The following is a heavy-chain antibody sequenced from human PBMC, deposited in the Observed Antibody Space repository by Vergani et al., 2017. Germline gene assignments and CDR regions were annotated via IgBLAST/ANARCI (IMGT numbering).Heavy chain of an antibody. J-gene: IGHJ6*03. Sequence: QVRLQESGPGLVKPSETLSLTCSVSGGSMSGYYWSWIRQPPGKELEWIGYMYHSGSTNYNPSLETRVTISGDTSKNQFSLKLSSVTAADTAVYYCARVLRITSFGAAPAYYMDVWGKGTTVTVSS. CDR3: ARVLRITSFGAAPAYYMDV. CDR2: MYHSGST. CDR1: GGSMSGYY. V-gene: IGHV4-59*01. D-gene: IGHD3-3*01.